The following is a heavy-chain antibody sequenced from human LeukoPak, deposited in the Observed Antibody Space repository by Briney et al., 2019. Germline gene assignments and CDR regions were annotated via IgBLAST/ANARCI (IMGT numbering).Heavy chain of an antibody. J-gene: IGHJ4*02. CDR2: IYASGST. D-gene: IGHD3-3*01. V-gene: IGHV4-61*02. CDR1: GGSLSSGSDY. CDR3: ARSGYSNFDY. Sequence: SETLSLTCTVSGGSLSSGSDYWSWIRQSAGKGLEWIGRIYASGSTNYNPSLTSRVTISVETSTNQFSLKLRPVTAADTAVYYCARSGYSNFDYWGQGTLVTVSS.